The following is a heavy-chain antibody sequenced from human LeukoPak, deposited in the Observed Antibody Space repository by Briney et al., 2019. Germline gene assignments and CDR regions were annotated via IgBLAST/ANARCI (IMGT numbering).Heavy chain of an antibody. J-gene: IGHJ6*02. CDR1: GYTFTSYD. CDR3: ARDKIAAHPPLGMDV. Sequence: GASVKVSCKASGYTFTSYDINWVRQATGQGLEWMGWMNPNSGNTGYAQKFQGRVTMTRDTSTSTVYMELSSLRSEDTAVYYCARDKIAAHPPLGMDVWGQGTTVTVSS. V-gene: IGHV1-8*01. D-gene: IGHD6-6*01. CDR2: MNPNSGNT.